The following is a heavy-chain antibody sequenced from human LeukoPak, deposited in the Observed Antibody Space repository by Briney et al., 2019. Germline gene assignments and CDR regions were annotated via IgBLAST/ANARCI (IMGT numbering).Heavy chain of an antibody. CDR1: GGSFSGYY. CDR3: ARGCSSTRCDTWGVDY. Sequence: SETLSLTCAVYGGSFSGYYWSWIRQPPGNGLEWIGEINHSGSTNYNPSLKSRVTISVDTSKNQFSLKLSSVTAADTAVYYCARGCSSTRCDTWGVDYWGQGTLVTVSS. V-gene: IGHV4-34*01. J-gene: IGHJ4*02. CDR2: INHSGST. D-gene: IGHD2-2*01.